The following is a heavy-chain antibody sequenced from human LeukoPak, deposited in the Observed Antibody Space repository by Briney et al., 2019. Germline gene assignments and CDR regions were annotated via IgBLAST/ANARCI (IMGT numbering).Heavy chain of an antibody. CDR1: GFSFSTYW. Sequence: PGGSLRLSCVASGFSFSTYWMHWVRQAPGKGLEWVSRINGDGSSTSYADSVKGRFTISRDNAKNTVYLQMNSLRVEDTAVYYGIGDFGSVGATNAFDIWGQGTMVTVSS. CDR2: INGDGSST. CDR3: IGDFGSVGATNAFDI. V-gene: IGHV3-74*01. J-gene: IGHJ3*02. D-gene: IGHD1-26*01.